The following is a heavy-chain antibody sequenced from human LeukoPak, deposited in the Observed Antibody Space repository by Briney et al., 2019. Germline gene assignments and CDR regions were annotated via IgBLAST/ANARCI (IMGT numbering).Heavy chain of an antibody. Sequence: GGSLRLSCAASGFTFSYYSMNWVRQAPGKGLEWVSSISTSSGYTYSADSVGGRFTVSRDNAKNSLYLQMHSLRADDTAVYYCARDRGYSYADYWGQGTLVTVSS. V-gene: IGHV3-21*01. CDR3: ARDRGYSYADY. CDR2: ISTSSGYT. J-gene: IGHJ4*02. D-gene: IGHD5-18*01. CDR1: GFTFSYYS.